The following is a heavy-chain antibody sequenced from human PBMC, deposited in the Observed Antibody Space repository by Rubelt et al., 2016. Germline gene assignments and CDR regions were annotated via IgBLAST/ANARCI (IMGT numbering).Heavy chain of an antibody. CDR3: AKGLRDNSAFNFDY. J-gene: IGHJ4*02. CDR1: GFTFSTYA. CDR2: LTGSASGT. D-gene: IGHD2-15*01. Sequence: EVQLVESGGGLVQPGWSLRLSCVASGFTFSTYAMVWVRQAPGKALEWFSVLTGSASGTYYADSVKGRFTISRDNSQNTLYLQMDSLRAEDTALYYCAKGLRDNSAFNFDYWGQGTLVTVSS. V-gene: IGHV3-23*04.